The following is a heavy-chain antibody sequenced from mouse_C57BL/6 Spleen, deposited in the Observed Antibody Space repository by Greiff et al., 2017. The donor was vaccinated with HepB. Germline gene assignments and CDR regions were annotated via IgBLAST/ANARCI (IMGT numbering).Heavy chain of an antibody. J-gene: IGHJ1*03. CDR3: AREGDYDVNWYFDV. CDR1: GYTFTSYW. Sequence: QVQLQQSGAELVKPGASVKMSCKASGYTFTSYWITWVKQRPGQGLEWIGDIYPGSGSTNYNEKFKSKATLTVDTSSSTAYMQLSSLTSEDSAVYYCAREGDYDVNWYFDVWGTGTTVTVSS. V-gene: IGHV1-55*01. CDR2: IYPGSGST. D-gene: IGHD2-4*01.